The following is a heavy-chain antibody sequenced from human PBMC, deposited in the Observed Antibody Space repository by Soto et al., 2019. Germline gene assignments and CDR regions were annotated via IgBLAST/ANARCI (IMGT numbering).Heavy chain of an antibody. CDR1: GFMFSDHA. J-gene: IGHJ6*02. CDR3: ARDRSLNFEVPPYGMDV. D-gene: IGHD3-9*01. Sequence: LRLSCVVSGFMFSDHAMNWVRQAPGKGPEWISRIDESGGTTSYADSVKGRFTISRDNTRDSLYLHMSNLRAEDTAIYYCARDRSLNFEVPPYGMDVWGPGTTVTVSS. CDR2: IDESGGTT. V-gene: IGHV3-48*03.